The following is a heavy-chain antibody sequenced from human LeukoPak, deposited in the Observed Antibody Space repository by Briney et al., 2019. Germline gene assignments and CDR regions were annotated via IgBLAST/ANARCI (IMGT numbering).Heavy chain of an antibody. CDR2: TYYRSTWYN. Sequence: SQTLSLTCAISGDSVSSNSVTWNWIRQSPSRGLEWLGRTYYRSTWYNDYAVSVRGRITVNPDTSKNQFSLHLNSVSPEDTAVYYCARRLTQYDCFDPWGQGILVTVSS. J-gene: IGHJ5*02. D-gene: IGHD2-2*01. CDR3: ARRLTQYDCFDP. CDR1: GDSVSSNSVT. V-gene: IGHV6-1*01.